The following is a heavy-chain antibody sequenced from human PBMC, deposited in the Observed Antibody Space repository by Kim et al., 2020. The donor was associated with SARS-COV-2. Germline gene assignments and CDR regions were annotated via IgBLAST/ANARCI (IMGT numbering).Heavy chain of an antibody. V-gene: IGHV1-18*01. CDR2: ISGFNGNT. J-gene: IGHJ4*01. Sequence: ASVKVSCKTSGYTFTSFGITWVRQAPGQGLEWMGWISGFNGNTKYAQNLQGRVTMTTDTSTSTAYMELRGLRSDDTAMYFCARERFYGFGSYSGNLDYWG. D-gene: IGHD3-10*01. CDR1: GYTFTSFG. CDR3: ARERFYGFGSYSGNLDY.